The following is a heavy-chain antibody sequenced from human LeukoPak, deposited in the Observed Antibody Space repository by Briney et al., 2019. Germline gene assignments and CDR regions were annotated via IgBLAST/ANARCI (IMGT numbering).Heavy chain of an antibody. J-gene: IGHJ4*02. D-gene: IGHD2-2*02. CDR3: ARRPYCSSTSCHNRYFDY. V-gene: IGHV4-30-4*01. CDR2: IYYSGST. Sequence: SSETLSLTCTVSGGSISSGDYYWSWIRQPPGKGLEWIGYIYYSGSTYYNPSLKSRVTISVDTSKNQFSLKLSSVTAADTAVYYYARRPYCSSTSCHNRYFDYWGQGTLVTVSS. CDR1: GGSISSGDYY.